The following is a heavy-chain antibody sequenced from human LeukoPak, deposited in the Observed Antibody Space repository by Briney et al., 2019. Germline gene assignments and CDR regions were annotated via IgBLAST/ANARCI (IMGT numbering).Heavy chain of an antibody. CDR2: IYHSGST. CDR1: GYSISSGYY. D-gene: IGHD3-22*01. CDR3: ARDTMEYYYDSSGSYYSDY. Sequence: SETLSLTCAVSGYSISSGYYWGWIRQPPGKGLEWIGSIYHSGSTYYNPPLKSRVTISVDTSKNQFSLKLSSVTAADTAVYYCARDTMEYYYDSSGSYYSDYWGQGTLVTVSS. V-gene: IGHV4-38-2*02. J-gene: IGHJ4*02.